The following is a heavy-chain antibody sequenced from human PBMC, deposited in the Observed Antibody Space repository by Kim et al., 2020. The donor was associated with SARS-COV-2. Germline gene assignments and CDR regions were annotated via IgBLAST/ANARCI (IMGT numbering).Heavy chain of an antibody. V-gene: IGHV1-69*13. CDR1: GGTFSSYA. CDR3: ATFLVVVTATYYYYGMDV. D-gene: IGHD2-21*02. Sequence: SVKVSCKASGGTFSSYAISWVRQAPGQGLEWMGGIIPIFGTANYAQKFQGRVTITADESTSTAYMELISLRSEDTAVYYCATFLVVVTATYYYYGMDVWGQGTTVTVSS. CDR2: IIPIFGTA. J-gene: IGHJ6*02.